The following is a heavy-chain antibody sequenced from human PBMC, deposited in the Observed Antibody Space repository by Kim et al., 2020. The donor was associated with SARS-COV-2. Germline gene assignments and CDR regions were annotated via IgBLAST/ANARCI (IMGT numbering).Heavy chain of an antibody. V-gene: IGHV4-39*01. CDR3: ARFSSGWYLH. J-gene: IGHJ1*01. CDR1: GGSISSSSYY. CDR2: IYYSGST. D-gene: IGHD6-19*01. Sequence: SETLSLTCTVSGGSISSSSYYWGWIRQPPGKGLEWIGSIYYSGSTYYNPSLKSRVTISVDTSKNQFSLKLSSVTAADTAVYYCARFSSGWYLHWGQGTLVTVSS.